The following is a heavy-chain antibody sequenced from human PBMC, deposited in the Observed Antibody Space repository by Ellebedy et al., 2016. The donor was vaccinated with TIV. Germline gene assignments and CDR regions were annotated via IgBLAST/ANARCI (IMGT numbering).Heavy chain of an antibody. CDR2: ITSDGTTT. Sequence: PGGSLRLSCAASGFSFTSYSIGWVRQVPGKGLVWVSRITSDGTTTDYGDSVEGRFTISRDNAENKLYLQMNSLSVEDTAVYYCARDNGDCSRSDGPCYSDWIGPWGQGTLVTVSS. D-gene: IGHD2-15*01. J-gene: IGHJ5*02. CDR3: ARDNGDCSRSDGPCYSDWIGP. V-gene: IGHV3-74*01. CDR1: GFSFTSYS.